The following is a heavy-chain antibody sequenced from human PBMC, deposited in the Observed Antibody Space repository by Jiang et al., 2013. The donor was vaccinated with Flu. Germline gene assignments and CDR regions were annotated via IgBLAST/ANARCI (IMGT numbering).Heavy chain of an antibody. Sequence: YISSSGSTIYYADSVKGRFTISRDNAKNSLYLQMNSLRAEDTAVYYCASSGSYGGYDAFDIWGQGTMVTVSS. CDR3: ASSGSYGGYDAFDI. CDR2: ISSSGSTI. J-gene: IGHJ3*02. V-gene: IGHV3-48*03. D-gene: IGHD1-26*01.